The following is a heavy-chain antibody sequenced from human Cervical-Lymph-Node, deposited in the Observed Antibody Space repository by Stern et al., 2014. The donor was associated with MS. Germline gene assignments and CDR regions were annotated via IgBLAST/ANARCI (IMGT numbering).Heavy chain of an antibody. CDR1: GYSFSDYW. CDR2: IYPGDSDT. CDR3: ARHLVRSGWEELDY. V-gene: IGHV5-51*01. J-gene: IGHJ4*02. Sequence: VQLVQSGPEVKKPGESLKISCKVFGYSFSDYWIGWVRQMPGKGLEWMGIIYPGDSDTRYSPSFQGQVTISADMSITTAYLQWSSLKASDSAMYFCARHLVRSGWEELDYWGQGTLVTVSS. D-gene: IGHD6-19*01.